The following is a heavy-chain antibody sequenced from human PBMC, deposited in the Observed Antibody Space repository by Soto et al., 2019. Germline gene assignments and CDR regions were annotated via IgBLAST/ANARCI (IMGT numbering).Heavy chain of an antibody. CDR3: ARLGITGTVVADV. CDR1: GYTFTSYG. V-gene: IGHV1-69*13. CDR2: IIPIFGTA. Sequence: QVQLVQSGAEVKKPGASVKVSCKASGYTFTSYGISWVRQAPGQGLEWMGGIIPIFGTANYAQKFQGRVTITADESTSTAYMELSSLRSEDTAVYYCARLGITGTVVADVWGQGTTVTVSS. D-gene: IGHD1-20*01. J-gene: IGHJ6*02.